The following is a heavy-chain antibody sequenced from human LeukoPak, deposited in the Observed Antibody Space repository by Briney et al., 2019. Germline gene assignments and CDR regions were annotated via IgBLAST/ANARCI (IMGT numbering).Heavy chain of an antibody. CDR1: GFTSDDYG. J-gene: IGHJ3*02. Sequence: PGGSLRLSCAASGFTSDDYGTSWVRQAPGKGLEWVSGINWNGGRTGYAASAKGRFTISRDNAKNSLYLQMNSLRAEDTALYYCARGLGIAAVDAFDIWGQGTMVTVSS. D-gene: IGHD6-13*01. V-gene: IGHV3-20*04. CDR2: INWNGGRT. CDR3: ARGLGIAAVDAFDI.